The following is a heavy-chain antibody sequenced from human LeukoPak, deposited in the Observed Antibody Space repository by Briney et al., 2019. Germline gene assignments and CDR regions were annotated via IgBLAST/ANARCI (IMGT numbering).Heavy chain of an antibody. J-gene: IGHJ6*02. CDR2: ISWNSGSI. Sequence: GRSLRLSCAASGFTFDDYAMHWVRQAPGKGLEWVSGISWNSGSIGYADSVKGRFTISRDNAKNSLYLQMYSLRAEDTALYYCAKDMGVVTPSCYYYGMDVWGQGTTVTVSS. CDR1: GFTFDDYA. V-gene: IGHV3-9*01. CDR3: AKDMGVVTPSCYYYGMDV. D-gene: IGHD4-23*01.